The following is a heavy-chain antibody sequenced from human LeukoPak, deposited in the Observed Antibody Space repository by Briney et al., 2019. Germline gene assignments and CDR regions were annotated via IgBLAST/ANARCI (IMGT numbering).Heavy chain of an antibody. D-gene: IGHD5-12*01. CDR2: INHSGST. CDR3: ARGPTAWWLLASFDY. V-gene: IGHV4-34*01. Sequence: SETLSLTCAVYGGSFSGYYWSWIRQPPGKGLEWIGEINHSGSTNYNPSLKSRVTISVDTSKNQFSLKLSSVTAADTAVYYCARGPTAWWLLASFDYWGQGTLSPSPQ. CDR1: GGSFSGYY. J-gene: IGHJ4*02.